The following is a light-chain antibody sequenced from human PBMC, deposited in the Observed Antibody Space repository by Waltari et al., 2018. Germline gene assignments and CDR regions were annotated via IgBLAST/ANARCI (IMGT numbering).Light chain of an antibody. J-gene: IGLJ2*01. V-gene: IGLV3-25*03. CDR2: KDT. Sequence: SYGLTQPPPVSVPPGPPARLHCPGAVLTTEPGHWYQQKPGRAPVVVIFKDTERPPGIPERFSGSGSGTTVTLTITGVQAEDEADYYCQSTDTIGTTVVFGGGTRLIAL. CDR1: VLTTEP. CDR3: QSTDTIGTTVV.